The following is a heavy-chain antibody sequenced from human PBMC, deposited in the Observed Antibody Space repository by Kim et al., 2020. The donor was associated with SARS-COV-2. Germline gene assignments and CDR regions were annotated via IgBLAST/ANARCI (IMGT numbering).Heavy chain of an antibody. D-gene: IGHD6-19*01. J-gene: IGHJ4*02. CDR3: TKGRSTAWYSFDY. V-gene: IGHV3-23*01. Sequence: YADSVNGRSTTTRNNSNNTLYLPINNLRAEDTAVYYCTKGRSTAWYSFDYWGQGTLVTVSS.